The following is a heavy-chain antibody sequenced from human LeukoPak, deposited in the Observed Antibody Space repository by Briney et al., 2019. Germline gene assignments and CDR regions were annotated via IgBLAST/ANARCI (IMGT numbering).Heavy chain of an antibody. J-gene: IGHJ3*02. CDR2: IYYSGST. V-gene: IGHV4-59*11. Sequence: SETLSLTCTVSGGSISSHYWSWIRQPPGKGLEWIGYIYYSGSTNYNPSLKSRVTISVDTSKNQFSLKLSSVTAADTAVYYCARGYCSGGSCGQARSAFDIWGQGTMVNVSS. CDR1: GGSISSHY. D-gene: IGHD2-15*01. CDR3: ARGYCSGGSCGQARSAFDI.